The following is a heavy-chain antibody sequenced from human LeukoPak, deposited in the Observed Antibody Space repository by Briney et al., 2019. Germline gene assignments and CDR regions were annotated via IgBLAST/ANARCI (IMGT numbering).Heavy chain of an antibody. D-gene: IGHD3-22*01. CDR1: GFTFDDYA. CDR3: AKGASSGYYYGAAFDI. V-gene: IGHV3-9*01. Sequence: GGSLRLSCAASGFTFDDYAMHWVRQAPGKGLEWVSGISWNSGSIGYADSVKGRFTISRDNAKNSLYLQMNSLRAEDTALYYCAKGASSGYYYGAAFDIWGQGTMVTVSS. J-gene: IGHJ3*02. CDR2: ISWNSGSI.